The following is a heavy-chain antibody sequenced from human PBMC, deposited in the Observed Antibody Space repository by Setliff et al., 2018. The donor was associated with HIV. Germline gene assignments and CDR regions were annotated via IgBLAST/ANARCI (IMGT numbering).Heavy chain of an antibody. CDR1: GDSISGYS. J-gene: IGHJ4*02. Sequence: LSLTCTSSGDSISGYSWSWIRQPAGKGLEWIGRMHTRWNTNYNPSLKGRVTMSVDTSKNQFSLRLSSVTAADTAVDYCARDHKGYSYGYFDSWGQGTLVTVSS. V-gene: IGHV4-4*07. D-gene: IGHD5-18*01. CDR2: MHTRWNT. CDR3: ARDHKGYSYGYFDS.